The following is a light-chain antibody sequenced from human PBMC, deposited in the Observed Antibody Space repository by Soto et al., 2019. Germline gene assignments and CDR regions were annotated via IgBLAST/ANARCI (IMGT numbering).Light chain of an antibody. CDR3: QQYNNWPRT. V-gene: IGKV3-20*01. CDR1: QSVSSSY. Sequence: VLTQSPGTLSLSPGARATLSCRASQSVSSSYLAWYQQKPGQAPRLLIYGASSRATGIPDRFSRSGSGTDFTLTISSLQSEDFAVYYCQQYNNWPRTFGQGTKVDIK. CDR2: GAS. J-gene: IGKJ1*01.